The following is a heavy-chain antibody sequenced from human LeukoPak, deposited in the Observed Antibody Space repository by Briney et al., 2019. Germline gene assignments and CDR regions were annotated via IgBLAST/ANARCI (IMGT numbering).Heavy chain of an antibody. Sequence: GGSLRLSCAASGFTFSTYWMSWVRRAPGKGLEWVANIKQDGSDKYYPGSVRGRFTISRDNSKNTIYLQMDSLRAEDTAIYYCARDYWWNYDYWGQGTLVTVSS. D-gene: IGHD1-7*01. CDR1: GFTFSTYW. V-gene: IGHV3-7*01. J-gene: IGHJ4*02. CDR3: ARDYWWNYDY. CDR2: IKQDGSDK.